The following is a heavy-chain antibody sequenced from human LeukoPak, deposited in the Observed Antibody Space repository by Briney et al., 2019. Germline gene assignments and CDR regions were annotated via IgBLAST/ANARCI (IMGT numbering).Heavy chain of an antibody. CDR2: ISAYSAKT. CDR1: GYTFTGYY. J-gene: IGHJ4*02. V-gene: IGHV1-18*04. CDR3: AGSSYSSGWYGY. D-gene: IGHD6-19*01. Sequence: ASVKVSCKASGYTFTGYYMHWVRQAPGQGLEWMGWISAYSAKTSYAQKFQGRVTMTTDTSTSTSYMELRTLRSDDAAVYYCAGSSYSSGWYGYWGQGTLVTVSS.